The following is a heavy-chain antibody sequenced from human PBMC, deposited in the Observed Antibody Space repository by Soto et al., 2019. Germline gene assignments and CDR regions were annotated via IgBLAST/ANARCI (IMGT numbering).Heavy chain of an antibody. Sequence: QVQLVESGGGVVQPGRSLRLSCAASGFTFSSYAMHWIRQAPGKGLEWVAVISYDGSNKYYADSVKGRFTISRDNSKNTLYLQMDGLRAEDTAVYYCARAIGADYWGQGTLVTVSS. CDR1: GFTFSSYA. CDR2: ISYDGSNK. D-gene: IGHD3-3*01. J-gene: IGHJ4*02. V-gene: IGHV3-30-3*01. CDR3: ARAIGADY.